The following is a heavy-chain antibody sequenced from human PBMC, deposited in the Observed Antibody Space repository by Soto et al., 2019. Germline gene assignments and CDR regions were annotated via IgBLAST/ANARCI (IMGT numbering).Heavy chain of an antibody. CDR1: GYTFTRYG. V-gene: IGHV1-18*01. CDR3: SRAQADSGKEPDCDI. J-gene: IGHJ3*02. CDR2: ISAYNGNT. D-gene: IGHD1-26*01. Sequence: QVQLVQSGAEVKKPGASVKISCKASGYTFTRYGISRVRQTPGQGLEWMGWISAYNGNTNHAQKLQGRVTMTRDTSPSRVYMQLRSLRFDDTAVYYGSRAQADSGKEPDCDIWGQGTSVTVSS.